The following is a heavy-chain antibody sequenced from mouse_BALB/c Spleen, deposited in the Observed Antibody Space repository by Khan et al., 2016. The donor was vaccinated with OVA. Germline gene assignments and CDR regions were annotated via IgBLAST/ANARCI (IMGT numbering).Heavy chain of an antibody. CDR2: INTNTGEP. Sequence: QIQLVQSGPELKKPGETVKISCKASGYTFTNYGLNWVKQAPGKGLQWMGWINTNTGEPTYAVDFKGRFAFSLETSARTAYLQINNLKNEDTATYCCARPPYFSYVMVYWGQGTSVTVSS. J-gene: IGHJ4*01. CDR3: ARPPYFSYVMVY. V-gene: IGHV9-3-1*01. D-gene: IGHD2-10*01. CDR1: GYTFTNYG.